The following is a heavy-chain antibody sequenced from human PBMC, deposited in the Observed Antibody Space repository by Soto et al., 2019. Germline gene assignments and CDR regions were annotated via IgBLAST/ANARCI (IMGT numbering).Heavy chain of an antibody. D-gene: IGHD5-18*01. V-gene: IGHV3-66*01. CDR1: GFTVSSNY. CDR3: ARGLRGYSYGK. J-gene: IGHJ4*02. Sequence: GGSLRLSCAASGFTVSSNYMSWVRQAPGKGLEWVSVIYSGGSTYYADSVKGRFTISRDNSKNTLYLQMNSLRAEDTAVYYCARGLRGYSYGKWGQGTLVTVSS. CDR2: IYSGGST.